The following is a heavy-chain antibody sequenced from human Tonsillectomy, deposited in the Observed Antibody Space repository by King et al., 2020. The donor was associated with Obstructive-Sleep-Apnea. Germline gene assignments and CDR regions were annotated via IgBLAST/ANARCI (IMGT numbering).Heavy chain of an antibody. CDR2: ITSSSSTI. CDR1: GFTFSSFR. Sequence: VQLVESGGGLVQPGGSLRLSCAASGFTFSSFRINWVRQAPGNGLEWFSYITSSSSTIYYADSVKGRFTISRDNAKNSLYLQMNSLRVEDTAVYYCARDSSGYSPWGQGTLVTVSS. D-gene: IGHD3-22*01. J-gene: IGHJ5*02. CDR3: ARDSSGYSP. V-gene: IGHV3-48*04.